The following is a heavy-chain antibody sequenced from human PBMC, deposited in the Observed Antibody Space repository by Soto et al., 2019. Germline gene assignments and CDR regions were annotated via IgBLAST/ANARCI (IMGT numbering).Heavy chain of an antibody. J-gene: IGHJ4*02. V-gene: IGHV3-9*01. CDR1: GFTFDDYA. CDR2: ISWNSGSI. CDR3: AKDRYEYSSSSDFDY. D-gene: IGHD6-6*01. Sequence: PGGSLRLSCAASGFTFDDYAMHWVRQAPGKGLEWVSGISWNSGSIGYADSVKGRFTISRDNAKNSLYLQMNSLRAEDTALYYCAKDRYEYSSSSDFDYWGQGTLVTVSS.